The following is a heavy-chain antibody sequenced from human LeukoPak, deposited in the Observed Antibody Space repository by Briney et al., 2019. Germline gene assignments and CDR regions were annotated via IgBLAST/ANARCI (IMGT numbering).Heavy chain of an antibody. Sequence: GGSLRLSCAASGFTFNSYAMNWVRQPPGKGLQWVSSITSSGDTTYYADSVKGRFTISRDNSKNTLYLQMNSLRAEDTAVYYCAKDPSSVVAATGFDYWGQGTLVTVSS. V-gene: IGHV3-23*01. J-gene: IGHJ4*02. CDR2: ITSSGDTT. D-gene: IGHD5-12*01. CDR1: GFTFNSYA. CDR3: AKDPSSVVAATGFDY.